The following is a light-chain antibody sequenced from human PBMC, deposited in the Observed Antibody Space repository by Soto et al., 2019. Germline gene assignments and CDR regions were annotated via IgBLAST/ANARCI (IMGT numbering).Light chain of an antibody. CDR3: SSYTSSSTPYV. CDR2: DVR. Sequence: QSALTQPASVSGSPGQSITISCTGTSSDVGGYTYVSWYQQHPGKAPKLMIYDVRNRPSGVSNRFSGSKSCNTASLTISGLQADDEADYYCSSYTSSSTPYVFGTGTKLTVL. J-gene: IGLJ1*01. CDR1: SSDVGGYTY. V-gene: IGLV2-14*01.